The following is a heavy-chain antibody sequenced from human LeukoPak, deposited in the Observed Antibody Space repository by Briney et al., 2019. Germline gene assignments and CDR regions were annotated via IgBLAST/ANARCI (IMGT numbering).Heavy chain of an antibody. D-gene: IGHD2-2*01. V-gene: IGHV3-21*01. J-gene: IGHJ4*02. CDR3: ARDSYCSSTSCYGFDY. Sequence: GGSLRLSCAASGFTFSSYSMNWVRQAPGKGREWVSSISSSSSYIYYADSVKGRFTISRDNAKNSLYLQMNSLRAEDTAVYYCARDSYCSSTSCYGFDYWGQGTLVTVSS. CDR1: GFTFSSYS. CDR2: ISSSSSYI.